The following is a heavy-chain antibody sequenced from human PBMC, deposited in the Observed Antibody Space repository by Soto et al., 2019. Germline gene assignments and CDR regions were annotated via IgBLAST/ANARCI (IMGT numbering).Heavy chain of an antibody. CDR3: ARVAGYCSGGSCYSVFSYYYGMDV. J-gene: IGHJ6*02. V-gene: IGHV4-34*01. Sequence: VTLSLTCAVYGGSFSGYYWSWIRQPPGKGLEWIGEINHSGSTNYNPSLKSRVTISVDTSKNQFSLKLSSVTAADTAVYYCARVAGYCSGGSCYSVFSYYYGMDVWGQGTTVTVSS. D-gene: IGHD2-15*01. CDR1: GGSFSGYY. CDR2: INHSGST.